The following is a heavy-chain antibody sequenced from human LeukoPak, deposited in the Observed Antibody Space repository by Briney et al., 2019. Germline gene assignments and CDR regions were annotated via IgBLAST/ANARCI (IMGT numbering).Heavy chain of an antibody. CDR2: MNPNSGNT. CDR3: ARGRGSGHKENWFDP. V-gene: IGHV1-8*01. J-gene: IGHJ5*02. D-gene: IGHD6-19*01. CDR1: GYAFTTYD. Sequence: ASVKVSCKASGYAFTTYDINWVRQATGHGPEWMGWMNPNSGNTGYTQNFQGRVTMTRNTSISTAYMELSSLKSEDTAVYYCARGRGSGHKENWFDPWGQGTLVTVSS.